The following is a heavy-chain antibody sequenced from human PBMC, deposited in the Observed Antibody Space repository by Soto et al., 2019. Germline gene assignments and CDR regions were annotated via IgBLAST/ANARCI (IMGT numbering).Heavy chain of an antibody. D-gene: IGHD6-19*01. Sequence: SETLSLTCAVYGGSFSGYYWSWIRQPPGKGLEWIGEINHSGSTNYNPSLRSRVTISVDTSKNQFSLKLSSVTAADTAVYYCARDSGWYRYYYYGMDVWGQGTTVTVSS. V-gene: IGHV4-34*01. CDR1: GGSFSGYY. CDR2: INHSGST. J-gene: IGHJ6*02. CDR3: ARDSGWYRYYYYGMDV.